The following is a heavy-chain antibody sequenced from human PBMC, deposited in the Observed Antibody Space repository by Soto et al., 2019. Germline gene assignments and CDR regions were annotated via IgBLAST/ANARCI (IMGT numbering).Heavy chain of an antibody. Sequence: GGSLRLSCAASGFTFSSYGMHWVRQAPGKGLEWVAVISYDGSNKYYADSVKGRFTISRDNSKNTLYLQMNSLRAEDTAVYYCANELAASTVYYSYGMDVWGQGTTVTVS. CDR3: ANELAASTVYYSYGMDV. V-gene: IGHV3-30*18. D-gene: IGHD6-13*01. CDR1: GFTFSSYG. CDR2: ISYDGSNK. J-gene: IGHJ6*02.